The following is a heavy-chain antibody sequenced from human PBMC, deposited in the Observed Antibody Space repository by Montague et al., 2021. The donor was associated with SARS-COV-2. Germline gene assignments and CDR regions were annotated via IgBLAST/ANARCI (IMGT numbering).Heavy chain of an antibody. D-gene: IGHD4-23*01. CDR3: ARGGGNILTNYYYYYYYLDV. J-gene: IGHJ6*03. Sequence: SETLSLTCAVYGGSFSGWYWCWVRQPPGKGLEWIGEINRRGNTIYNPSLKSRVTISEDTSKSQFSLKLSSVTAADTAVYYCARGGGNILTNYYYYYYYLDVWGTGTTVTVSS. CDR2: INRRGNT. CDR1: GGSFSGWY. V-gene: IGHV4-34*01.